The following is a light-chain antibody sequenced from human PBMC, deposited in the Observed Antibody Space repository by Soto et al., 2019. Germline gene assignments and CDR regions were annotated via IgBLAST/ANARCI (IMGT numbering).Light chain of an antibody. V-gene: IGKV3-11*01. Sequence: EIVLTQSPATLSLSPGERATLSFRASQSVSSYLAWYQQKPGQAPRLLIYDASNRATGIPARFSGSGSGTDFTLTISSLEPEDFAVYYCQQFAASPRTFGQGTKVDIK. J-gene: IGKJ1*01. CDR2: DAS. CDR3: QQFAASPRT. CDR1: QSVSSY.